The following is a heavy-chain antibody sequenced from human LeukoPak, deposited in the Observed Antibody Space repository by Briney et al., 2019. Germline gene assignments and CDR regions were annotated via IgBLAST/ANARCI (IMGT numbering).Heavy chain of an antibody. CDR3: ARGQLLTMEPFDY. D-gene: IGHD2-2*01. V-gene: IGHV4-59*01. CDR2: IYYGGST. CDR1: GGSISSYY. Sequence: SESLSLTCTVSGGSISSYYWSWLRQPPGKGLEWIGYIYYGGSTNYNPALKSRVTISVDTSKNQFSLKLSSVTAADTAVYYCARGQLLTMEPFDYWGQGTLVTVSS. J-gene: IGHJ4*02.